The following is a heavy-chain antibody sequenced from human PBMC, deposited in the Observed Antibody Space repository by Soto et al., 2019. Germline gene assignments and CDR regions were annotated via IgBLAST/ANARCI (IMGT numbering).Heavy chain of an antibody. J-gene: IGHJ4*02. V-gene: IGHV4-39*01. CDR2: IYYSGST. CDR3: ARQPTFRIAAADHFDC. D-gene: IGHD6-13*01. Sequence: SETLSLTCTVSGGSISSSSYYWGWIRQPPGKGLEWIGSIYYSGSTYYNPSLKSRVTISVDTSKNQFSLKLSSVTAADTAVYYCARQPTFRIAAADHFDCWGQGTLVTVSS. CDR1: GGSISSSSYY.